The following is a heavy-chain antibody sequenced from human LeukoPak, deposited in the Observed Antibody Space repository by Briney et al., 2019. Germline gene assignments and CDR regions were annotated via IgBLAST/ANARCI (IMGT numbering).Heavy chain of an antibody. Sequence: GGSLRLSCAASEFSVGSNYMTWVRQAPGKGLEWVSVIYSGGSTYYADSVKGRFTISRDNSKNTLYLQMNSLRAEDTAVYYCARGHVATRTYYYYMDVWGKGTTVTISS. CDR1: EFSVGSNY. CDR3: ARGHVATRTYYYYMDV. V-gene: IGHV3-53*01. CDR2: IYSGGST. D-gene: IGHD1-14*01. J-gene: IGHJ6*03.